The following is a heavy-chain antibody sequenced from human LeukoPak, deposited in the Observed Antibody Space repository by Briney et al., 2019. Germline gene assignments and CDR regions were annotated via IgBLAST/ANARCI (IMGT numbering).Heavy chain of an antibody. D-gene: IGHD1-26*01. CDR3: ARWSMRSAIGDDAFDI. Sequence: GGSLRLSCAASGFTFSSYSMNWVRQAPGKGLEWVSSISSSSSYIYYADSVKGRFTISRDNAKNSLYLQMTSLRAEDTAVYYCARWSMRSAIGDDAFDIWGQGTMVTVSS. CDR2: ISSSSSYI. J-gene: IGHJ3*02. CDR1: GFTFSSYS. V-gene: IGHV3-21*01.